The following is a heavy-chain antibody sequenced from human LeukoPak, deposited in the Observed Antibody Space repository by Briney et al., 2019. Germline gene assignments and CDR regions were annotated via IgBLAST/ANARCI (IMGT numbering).Heavy chain of an antibody. CDR1: GFTFSSYA. J-gene: IGHJ4*02. CDR3: AKEPDYDFWSGYQYYFDY. Sequence: PGGSLRLSCAASGFTFSSYAMSWVRQAPGKGLEWVSAISGSGGSTYYADSVKGRLTISRDNSKNTLYLQMNSLRAEDTAVYYCAKEPDYDFWSGYQYYFDYWGQGTLVTVSS. D-gene: IGHD3-3*01. V-gene: IGHV3-23*01. CDR2: ISGSGGST.